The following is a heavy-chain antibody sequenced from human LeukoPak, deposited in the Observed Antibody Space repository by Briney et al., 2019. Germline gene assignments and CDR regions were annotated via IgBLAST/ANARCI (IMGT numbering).Heavy chain of an antibody. D-gene: IGHD6-19*01. CDR1: GYSISSGYY. V-gene: IGHV4-38-2*02. CDR2: IYHSGST. CDR3: ARVSSDSSGWSGDWFDP. J-gene: IGHJ5*02. Sequence: SETLSLTCTVSGYSISSGYYWGWIRQPPGKGLEWIGSIYHSGSTYYNPSLKSRVTISVDTPKDQFSLKLSSVTAADTAVYYCARVSSDSSGWSGDWFDPWGQGTLVTVSS.